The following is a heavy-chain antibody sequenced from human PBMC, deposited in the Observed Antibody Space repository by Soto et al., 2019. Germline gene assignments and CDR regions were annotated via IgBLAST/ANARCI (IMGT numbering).Heavy chain of an antibody. CDR2: IFYSGST. V-gene: IGHV4-59*01. D-gene: IGHD2-2*01. CDR1: GGSISSYY. Sequence: QVQLQASGPGLVKPSETLSLTCTVSGGSISSYYWSWIRQPPGKGLEWIGYIFYSGSTNYNPSLKSRVTISVDTSKNQISLKLSSVTAADTAVYHCARDIGYCSSASCYLAYMDVWGKGTTVTVSS. CDR3: ARDIGYCSSASCYLAYMDV. J-gene: IGHJ6*03.